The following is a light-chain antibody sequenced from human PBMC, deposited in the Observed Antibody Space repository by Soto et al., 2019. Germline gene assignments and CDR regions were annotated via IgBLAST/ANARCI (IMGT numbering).Light chain of an antibody. CDR1: QSVGSY. CDR3: QQRSNWPPEYT. V-gene: IGKV3-11*01. Sequence: EIVLTQSPATQSLSPGERATLSCRASQSVGSYLAWYQQKAGQAPRLLIYDASNRATGIPARFSGSGSGTDFTLTISSLEPEDFAVYYCQQRSNWPPEYTFGQGTKLEI. CDR2: DAS. J-gene: IGKJ2*01.